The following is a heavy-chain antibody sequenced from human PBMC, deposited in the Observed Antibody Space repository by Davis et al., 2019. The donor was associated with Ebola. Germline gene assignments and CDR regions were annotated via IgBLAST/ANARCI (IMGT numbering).Heavy chain of an antibody. CDR1: GYTFTSYG. CDR3: AREENVVVTATNYYYYGMDV. CDR2: ISAYNGNT. J-gene: IGHJ6*04. D-gene: IGHD2-21*02. Sequence: ASVKVSCKASGYTFTSYGISWVRQAPGQGLEWMGWISAYNGNTNYAQKLQGRVTMTRDTSTSTVYMELSSLRSEDTAVYYCAREENVVVTATNYYYYGMDVWGKGTTVTVSS. V-gene: IGHV1-18*04.